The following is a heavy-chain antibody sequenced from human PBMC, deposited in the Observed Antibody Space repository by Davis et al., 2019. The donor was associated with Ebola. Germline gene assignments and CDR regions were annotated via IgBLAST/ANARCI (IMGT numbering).Heavy chain of an antibody. D-gene: IGHD2-15*01. CDR3: ARDIPSSYNWFDP. CDR2: IYPSDSYT. J-gene: IGHJ5*02. V-gene: IGHV5-10-1*01. CDR1: GYSFNNYW. Sequence: GESLKIPCKGSGYSFNNYWISWVRQLPGKGLEWLGRIYPSDSYTNYSPSFQGHITISVDRSVSSVFLQWSSLRASDTAIYYCARDIPSSYNWFDPWGQGTQVTVSS.